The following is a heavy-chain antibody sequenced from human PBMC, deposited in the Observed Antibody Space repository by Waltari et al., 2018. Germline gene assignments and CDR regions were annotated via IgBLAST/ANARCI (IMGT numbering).Heavy chain of an antibody. CDR1: GGSFSGYY. D-gene: IGHD1-26*01. V-gene: IGHV4-34*01. Sequence: QVQLQQWGAGLLKPSETLSLICAVYGGSFSGYYSTWIRQPPGKGLEWIGEINHSGSTNYNPSLKSRVTISVDTSKNQFSLKLSSVTAADTAVYYCARRRRLGGSYYLDYWGQGTLVTVSS. J-gene: IGHJ4*02. CDR3: ARRRRLGGSYYLDY. CDR2: INHSGST.